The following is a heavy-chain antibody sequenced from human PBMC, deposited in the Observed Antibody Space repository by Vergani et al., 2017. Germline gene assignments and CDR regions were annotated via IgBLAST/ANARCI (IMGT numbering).Heavy chain of an antibody. Sequence: QVQLQESGPGLVKPPGTLSLTCAVSGDSISSNNCWTWVRQPPGKGLEWIGEICHTEDTKYSPSLKSRVTVSVDESRNLFSLRLNSVTASDTAGYYRATIGYTRWGYYFDYRVQGSLVTVSS. J-gene: IGHJ4*02. CDR3: ATIGYTRWGYYFDY. V-gene: IGHV4-4*03. D-gene: IGHD2-2*02. CDR1: GDSISSNNC. CDR2: ICHTEDT.